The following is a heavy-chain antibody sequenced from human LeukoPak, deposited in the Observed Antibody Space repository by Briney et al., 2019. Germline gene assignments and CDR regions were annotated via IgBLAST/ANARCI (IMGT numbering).Heavy chain of an antibody. Sequence: SETLSLTCTVSGGSISSYYWSWIRQPPGKGLEWIGYIYYSGSTNYNPSLKSRVTISLDTSKNQFFLKLNSVTAADTAVYYCARDNGRRSSGWLIWFDPWGQGTLVTVSS. CDR3: ARDNGRRSSGWLIWFDP. J-gene: IGHJ5*02. CDR2: IYYSGST. D-gene: IGHD6-19*01. V-gene: IGHV4-59*12. CDR1: GGSISSYY.